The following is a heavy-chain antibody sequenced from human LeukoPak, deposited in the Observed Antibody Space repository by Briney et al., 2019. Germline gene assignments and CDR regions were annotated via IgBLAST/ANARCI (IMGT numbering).Heavy chain of an antibody. Sequence: GGSPRLSCTASGFTFSSYAMHWVRQAPGKGLEWVAVISFDGSNKYYADSVNGRFTISRDNSKNTLYLQMNSLRAEDTAVYYCARVSGYRIDYWGQGTLVTVSS. V-gene: IGHV3-30-3*01. CDR1: GFTFSSYA. CDR2: ISFDGSNK. D-gene: IGHD3-3*01. J-gene: IGHJ4*02. CDR3: ARVSGYRIDY.